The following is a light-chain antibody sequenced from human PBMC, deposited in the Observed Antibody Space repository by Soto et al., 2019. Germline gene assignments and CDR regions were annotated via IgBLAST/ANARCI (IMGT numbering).Light chain of an antibody. Sequence: SYELTQAPSVSVAPGQTARMTCGGDNIGTKTVHWYQQRPGQAPVLVVYDDSDRPSGIPERFSGSNSGNTATLTITRVEAGDEADFYCQVWDNRTDHLVFGGGTKLTVL. V-gene: IGLV3-21*02. CDR3: QVWDNRTDHLV. J-gene: IGLJ2*01. CDR2: DDS. CDR1: NIGTKT.